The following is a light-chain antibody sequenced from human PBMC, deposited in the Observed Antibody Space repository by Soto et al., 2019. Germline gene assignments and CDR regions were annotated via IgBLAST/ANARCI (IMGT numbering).Light chain of an antibody. CDR2: GAS. J-gene: IGKJ5*01. V-gene: IGKV3-15*01. CDR3: QQYNSWPST. CDR1: QSVSSN. Sequence: DIVMTQSPATLSVSPGERATLSCRASQSVSSNLAWYQQKPGQAPRLLIYGASTRATDIPARFSGSGSGTEFTLTISSLQSEDFAVYYCQQYNSWPSTFGQGTRLEIK.